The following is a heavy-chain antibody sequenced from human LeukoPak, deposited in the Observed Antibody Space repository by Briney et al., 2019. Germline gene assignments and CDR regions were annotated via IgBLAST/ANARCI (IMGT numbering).Heavy chain of an antibody. Sequence: PGGSLRLSCAASRFTFSNNWMSWVRQAPGKGLEWVANVKQDGSEKYYADSVKGRFAISRDNAKNSLYMQMSSLRAEDTAVYYCARELAVTGPFDYWGQGTLVTVPS. D-gene: IGHD6-19*01. CDR2: VKQDGSEK. J-gene: IGHJ4*02. CDR3: ARELAVTGPFDY. CDR1: RFTFSNNW. V-gene: IGHV3-7*01.